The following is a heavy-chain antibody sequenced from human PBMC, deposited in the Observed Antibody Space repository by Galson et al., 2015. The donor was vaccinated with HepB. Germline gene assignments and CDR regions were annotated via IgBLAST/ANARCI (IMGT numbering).Heavy chain of an antibody. CDR1: GFTFSDYW. J-gene: IGHJ4*02. CDR2: IKSDGSDT. Sequence: SLRLSCAASGFTFSDYWMYWARHSPGKGLDWVSRIKSDGSDTNYAESVKGRFTISRDNGKNTLFLQMNSLRGEDTAVYYCAVRGGSWGQGTLVTVSS. CDR3: AVRGGS. D-gene: IGHD3-16*01. V-gene: IGHV3-74*01.